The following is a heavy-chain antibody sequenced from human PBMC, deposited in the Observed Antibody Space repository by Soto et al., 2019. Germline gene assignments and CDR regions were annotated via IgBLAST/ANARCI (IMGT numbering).Heavy chain of an antibody. Sequence: PSETLSLTCAVPRGSITSGGFYWHWVRQRPGEGLEWIGYIFHSGSIYYNPSLRSRVSMSMDTSNDQFSLNLSSVTAADTAVYFCARGGNGDNWFDTWGQGTLVTVSS. CDR2: IFHSGSI. D-gene: IGHD2-8*01. CDR3: ARGGNGDNWFDT. J-gene: IGHJ5*02. V-gene: IGHV4-31*02. CDR1: RGSITSGGFY.